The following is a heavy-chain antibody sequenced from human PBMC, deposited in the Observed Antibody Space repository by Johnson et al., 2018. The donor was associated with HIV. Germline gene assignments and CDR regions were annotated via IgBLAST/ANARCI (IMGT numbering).Heavy chain of an antibody. D-gene: IGHD3-10*01. CDR2: ISYDGSNK. Sequence: QVQLVESGGGVVQPGRSLRLSCAASGFTFSSYGMHWVRQAPGKGLEWVAVISYDGSNKYYADSVKGRFTISRDSAKNSLYLQMNSLRAEDTAVYYCARGPTRFAAFDIWGQGTMVTVSS. CDR3: ARGPTRFAAFDI. CDR1: GFTFSSYG. V-gene: IGHV3-30*03. J-gene: IGHJ3*02.